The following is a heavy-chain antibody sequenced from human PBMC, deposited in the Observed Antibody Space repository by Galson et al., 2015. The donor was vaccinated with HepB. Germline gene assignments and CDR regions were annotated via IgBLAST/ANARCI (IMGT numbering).Heavy chain of an antibody. V-gene: IGHV3-7*03. CDR1: GFTFSSYW. CDR3: ARRNSLVRGIITRPAYYYGMDV. J-gene: IGHJ6*02. D-gene: IGHD3-10*01. Sequence: SLRLSCAASGFTFSSYWMNWVRQAPGKGLEWVAHINQDGSSKYYVDSVKGRFTISRDNAKDSVYLQLDSLRAEDTAVYYCARRNSLVRGIITRPAYYYGMDVWGQGTTVTV. CDR2: INQDGSSK.